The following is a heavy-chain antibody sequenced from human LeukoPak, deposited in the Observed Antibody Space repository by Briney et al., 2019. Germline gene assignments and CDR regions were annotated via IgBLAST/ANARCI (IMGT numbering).Heavy chain of an antibody. J-gene: IGHJ5*02. D-gene: IGHD3-22*01. CDR3: ERGPRRITMIVVVSWFDP. Sequence: SETLSLTCAVYGGSFSGYYWSWIRQPPGKGLEWIGEINHSGSTNYNPSLKSRVTISVDTSKNQFSLKLSSVTAADTAVYYCERGPRRITMIVVVSWFDPWGQGTLVTVSS. CDR1: GGSFSGYY. CDR2: INHSGST. V-gene: IGHV4-34*01.